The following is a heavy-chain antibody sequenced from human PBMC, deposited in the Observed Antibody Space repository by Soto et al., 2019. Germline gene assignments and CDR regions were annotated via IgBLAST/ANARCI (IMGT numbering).Heavy chain of an antibody. J-gene: IGHJ6*02. D-gene: IGHD2-15*01. CDR2: IYPGDSDT. Sequence: GESLKISCKGSGYSFTSYWIGWVRQMPGKGLEWMGIIYPGDSDTRYSPSFQGQVTISADKSISTAYLQWSSLKASDTAMYYCARHCSGGSCYSWYYYYGMDVWGQGTTVT. CDR1: GYSFTSYW. CDR3: ARHCSGGSCYSWYYYYGMDV. V-gene: IGHV5-51*01.